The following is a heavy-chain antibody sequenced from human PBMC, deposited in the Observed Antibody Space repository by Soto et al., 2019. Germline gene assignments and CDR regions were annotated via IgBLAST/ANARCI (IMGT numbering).Heavy chain of an antibody. CDR1: GGSISSGGYY. D-gene: IGHD3-22*01. J-gene: IGHJ4*02. CDR2: IYYSGST. Sequence: SETLSLTCTVSGGSISSGGYYWSWIRQHPGKGLEWIGYIYYSGSTYYNPSLKSRVTISVDTSKNQFSLKLSSVTAADTAVYYCARSPVYYYDSSGYYPYFDYWGQGTLVTVSS. V-gene: IGHV4-31*03. CDR3: ARSPVYYYDSSGYYPYFDY.